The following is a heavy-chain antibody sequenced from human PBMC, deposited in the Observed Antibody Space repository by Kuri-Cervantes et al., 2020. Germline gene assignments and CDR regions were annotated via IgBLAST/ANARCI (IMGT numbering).Heavy chain of an antibody. CDR1: GFTFSTYS. CDR3: ARDFLGERWPDY. J-gene: IGHJ4*02. D-gene: IGHD5-24*01. V-gene: IGHV3-21*01. Sequence: LSLTCAASGFTFSTYSMNWVRQAPGKGLEWVSSISSSSSYIYYADSVKGRFTISRDNAKNSLYLQMNSLRAEDTAVYYCARDFLGERWPDYWGQGTLVTVSS. CDR2: ISSSSSYI.